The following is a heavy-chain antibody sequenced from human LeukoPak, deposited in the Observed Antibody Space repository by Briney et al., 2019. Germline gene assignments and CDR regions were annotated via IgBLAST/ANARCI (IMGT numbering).Heavy chain of an antibody. CDR3: ARDNTDRPYYFDY. D-gene: IGHD5-18*01. V-gene: IGHV3-30*04. J-gene: IGHJ4*02. Sequence: PGRSLRLSCAASGFTFSSYAMHWVRQAPGKGLEWVAVISYDGSNKYYADSVKGRFTISRDNSKDTLYLQMNSLRAEDTAVYYCARDNTDRPYYFDYWGQGTLVTVSS. CDR2: ISYDGSNK. CDR1: GFTFSSYA.